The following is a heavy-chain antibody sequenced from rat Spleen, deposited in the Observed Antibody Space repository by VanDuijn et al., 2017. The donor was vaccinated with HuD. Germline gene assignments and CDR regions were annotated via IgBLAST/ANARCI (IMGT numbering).Heavy chain of an antibody. CDR1: GFTFSNYY. CDR2: ISPSGDNT. D-gene: IGHD1-12*02. V-gene: IGHV5-27*01. CDR3: TTDTFYDGTYYPGGFDY. J-gene: IGHJ2*01. Sequence: EVKLVESGGGLVQPGRSMKLSCAASGFTFSNYYMAWVRQAPTKGLEWVAYISPSGDNTYYRDSVKGRFTISRDNAKSTLYLQLDSLRSEDTATYYCTTDTFYDGTYYPGGFDYWGQGVMVTVSS.